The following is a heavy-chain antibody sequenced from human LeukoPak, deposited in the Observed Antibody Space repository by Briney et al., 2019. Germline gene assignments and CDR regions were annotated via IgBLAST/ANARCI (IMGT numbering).Heavy chain of an antibody. CDR3: ARVQRGYSYNPLDYYYYYMDV. CDR2: IKQDGSEK. D-gene: IGHD5-18*01. CDR1: GFTFSRYN. Sequence: GGSLRLSCAASGFTFSRYNMDWVRQAPGKGLEWVANIKQDGSEKYYVGSVKGRFTISRDNAKNSLYLQMNSLRAEDTAVYYCARVQRGYSYNPLDYYYYYMDVWGKGTTVTVSS. V-gene: IGHV3-7*01. J-gene: IGHJ6*03.